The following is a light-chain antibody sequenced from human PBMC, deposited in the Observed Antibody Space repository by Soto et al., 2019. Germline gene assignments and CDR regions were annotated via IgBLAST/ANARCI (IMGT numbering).Light chain of an antibody. V-gene: IGKV3-11*01. Sequence: EIVLTQSPATLSLSPGERATLSCRASQSVSSYLAWYQQKPGQAPRLXXYDASNRATGIPARFSGSGCGTDFTLTISSLEPEDFVVYYCQQYNNWPPITFGQGTRLEIK. CDR2: DAS. J-gene: IGKJ5*01. CDR3: QQYNNWPPIT. CDR1: QSVSSY.